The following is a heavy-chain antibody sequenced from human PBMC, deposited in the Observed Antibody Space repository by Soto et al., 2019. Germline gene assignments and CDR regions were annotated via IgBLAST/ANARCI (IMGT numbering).Heavy chain of an antibody. V-gene: IGHV3-30*18. J-gene: IGHJ3*01. CDR1: AFSLSNHL. CDR2: ISHDGSSH. CDR3: VKAQERSAQYFAVVITAFDF. Sequence: GGSLRLPCEGAAFSLSNHLLHWVRQAPGKGLEWLAVISHDGSSHPLAASLRCRFNISRENSKNTVFLHMTSLRREDSAVYHCVKAQERSAQYFAVVITAFDFWGEGTMVT. D-gene: IGHD3-22*01.